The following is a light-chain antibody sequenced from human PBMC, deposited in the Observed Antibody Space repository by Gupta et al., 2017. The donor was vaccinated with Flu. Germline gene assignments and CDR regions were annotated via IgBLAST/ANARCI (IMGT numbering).Light chain of an antibody. Sequence: EIVLTQSPDFQSVTPKEKVTITCRASQNIGGALHWYRQKPEQSPELLIRYTSQDGSGVPSRFSGSGSGTDFTLTINGLEAEDAATYFCQQSSILPGTFGQGTKVEIK. CDR1: QNIGGA. V-gene: IGKV6-21*01. CDR2: YTS. J-gene: IGKJ1*01. CDR3: QQSSILPGT.